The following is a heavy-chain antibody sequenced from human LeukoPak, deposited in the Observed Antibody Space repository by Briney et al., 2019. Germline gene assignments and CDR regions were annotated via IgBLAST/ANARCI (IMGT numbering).Heavy chain of an antibody. CDR3: ARDLCMSCAFDV. D-gene: IGHD2-8*01. J-gene: IGHJ3*01. Sequence: SETLSLTCAVSGGSISSRNWWSWARQPPGKGLEWIGEIYHSGSTNYNPSLKSRVTISVDKSKTQFSLKLSSVTAADTAVYYCARDLCMSCAFDVWGQGTMVTVSS. CDR1: GGSISSRNW. CDR2: IYHSGST. V-gene: IGHV4-4*02.